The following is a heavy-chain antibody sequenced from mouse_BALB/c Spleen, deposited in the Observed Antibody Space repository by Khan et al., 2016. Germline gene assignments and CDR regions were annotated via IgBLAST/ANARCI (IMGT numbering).Heavy chain of an antibody. V-gene: IGHV1-77*01. J-gene: IGHJ4*01. D-gene: IGHD1-2*01. Sequence: QVQLQQSGTELPRPGASVKLSCKASGYTFTDYYLHWVKQRPGQGLEWIGEIFPGSGSTYYNEKFKGKASLTADTSSSTTYMQLSSLTSEDSAVYFCARSYYGYVAMDYWGHGASVTVSS. CDR3: ARSYYGYVAMDY. CDR1: GYTFTDYY. CDR2: IFPGSGST.